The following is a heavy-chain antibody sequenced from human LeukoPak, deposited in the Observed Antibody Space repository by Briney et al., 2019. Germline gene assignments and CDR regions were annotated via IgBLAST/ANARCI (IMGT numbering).Heavy chain of an antibody. Sequence: SETLSLTCTVSGGSISSRHHYWGWIRQTPGKGLEWIAIINYSGATYYNPSLKSRVTISVDTSKNQFSLKLSSVTAADTAVYYCARDRYSSSSPQWGQGTLVTVSS. CDR1: GGSISSRHHY. D-gene: IGHD6-6*01. V-gene: IGHV4-39*07. J-gene: IGHJ4*02. CDR3: ARDRYSSSSPQ. CDR2: INYSGAT.